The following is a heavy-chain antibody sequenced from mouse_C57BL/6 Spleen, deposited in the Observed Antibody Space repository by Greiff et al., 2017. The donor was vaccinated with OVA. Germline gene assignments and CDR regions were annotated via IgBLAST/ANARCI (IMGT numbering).Heavy chain of an antibody. V-gene: IGHV1-64*01. CDR3: AREGITTEGY. J-gene: IGHJ2*01. CDR2: IHPNSGST. Sequence: QVQLKQPGAELVKPGASVKLSCKASGYTFTSYWMHWVKQRPGQGLEWIGMIHPNSGSTNYNEKFKSKATLTVDKSSSTAYMQLSSLTSEDSAVYYCAREGITTEGYWGQGTTLTVSS. CDR1: GYTFTSYW. D-gene: IGHD1-1*01.